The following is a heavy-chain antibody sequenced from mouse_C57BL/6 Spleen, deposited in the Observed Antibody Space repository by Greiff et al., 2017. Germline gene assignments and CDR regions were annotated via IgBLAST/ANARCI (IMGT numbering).Heavy chain of an antibody. CDR1: GYTFTSYW. V-gene: IGHV1-55*01. J-gene: IGHJ3*01. D-gene: IGHD2-1*01. Sequence: QVQLQQPGAELVKPGSSVKMSCKASGYTFTSYWITWVKQRPGQGLEWIGDIYPGSGSTNYNEKFKSKATLTVDTSSSTAYMQLSSLTSEDSAVYYCARGGFYYGNYVGWFAYWGQGTLVTVSA. CDR2: IYPGSGST. CDR3: ARGGFYYGNYVGWFAY.